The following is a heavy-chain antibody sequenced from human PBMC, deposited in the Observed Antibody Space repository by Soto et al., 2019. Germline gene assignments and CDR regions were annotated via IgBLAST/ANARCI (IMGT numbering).Heavy chain of an antibody. D-gene: IGHD3-22*01. J-gene: IGHJ6*02. Sequence: QVQLQESGPGLVKPSETLSLTCTVSGGSISSYYWSWIRQPPGKGLEWIGYIYYSGSTNYNPSLKRRVTISVDTSKNQFSLKLSSVTAADTAVYYCARETMNYGMDVWGQGTTVTVSS. V-gene: IGHV4-59*01. CDR2: IYYSGST. CDR3: ARETMNYGMDV. CDR1: GGSISSYY.